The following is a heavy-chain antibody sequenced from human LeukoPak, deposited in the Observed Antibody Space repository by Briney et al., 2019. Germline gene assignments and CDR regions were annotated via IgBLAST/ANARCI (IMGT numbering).Heavy chain of an antibody. CDR2: IYSDGGSI. J-gene: IGHJ4*02. Sequence: GGSLRLSCAASGFTFSSYWMHWVRQAPGKGLVWVSHIYSDGGSINYADSVRGRFTVSRDNAKNTLYLQMNSLRAEDTAVYYCARGTSGRNYFFDYWGQGTLVTVSS. CDR3: ARGTSGRNYFFDY. CDR1: GFTFSSYW. V-gene: IGHV3-74*01. D-gene: IGHD1-26*01.